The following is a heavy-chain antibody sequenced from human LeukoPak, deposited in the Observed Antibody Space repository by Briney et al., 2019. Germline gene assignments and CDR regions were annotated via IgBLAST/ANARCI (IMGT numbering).Heavy chain of an antibody. CDR3: AREGAAEAKNFDY. CDR1: GYTFTNYY. D-gene: IGHD6-25*01. V-gene: IGHV1-46*01. CDR2: INLNAVTT. Sequence: ASVKVSCKASGYTFTNYYIHWMRQAPGQGLEWVGIINLNAVTTRYAQKFQGRITVTRDTSTSTVYMELSSLRSEETAVYFCAREGAAEAKNFDYWGQGTLVIVSS. J-gene: IGHJ4*02.